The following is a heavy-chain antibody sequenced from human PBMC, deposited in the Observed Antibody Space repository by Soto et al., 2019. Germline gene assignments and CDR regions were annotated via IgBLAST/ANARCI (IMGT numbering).Heavy chain of an antibody. Sequence: SETLSLTCAVYGGSFSGYYWSWIRQPPGKGLEWIGYIYYSGSTNYNPSLKSRVTISVDTSKNQFSLKLSSVTAADTAVYYCASHRAAAGSSYYYYGMDVWGQGTTVTVSS. V-gene: IGHV4-59*01. CDR3: ASHRAAAGSSYYYYGMDV. CDR1: GGSFSGYY. CDR2: IYYSGST. D-gene: IGHD6-13*01. J-gene: IGHJ6*02.